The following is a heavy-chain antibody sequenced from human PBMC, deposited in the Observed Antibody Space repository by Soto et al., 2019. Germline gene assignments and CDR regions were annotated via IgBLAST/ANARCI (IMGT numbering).Heavy chain of an antibody. CDR3: AKSPGVVGANRYFQQ. J-gene: IGHJ1*01. Sequence: PGGSLRLSCAASGFTFSSYAMSWVRQAPGKGLEWVSAIASGGGSTYYADSVKGRFTISRDNSKNTLYLQMNSLRAEDTAVYYCAKSPGVVGANRYFQQWGRGTLVTVCS. D-gene: IGHD2-15*01. CDR2: IASGGGST. V-gene: IGHV3-23*01. CDR1: GFTFSSYA.